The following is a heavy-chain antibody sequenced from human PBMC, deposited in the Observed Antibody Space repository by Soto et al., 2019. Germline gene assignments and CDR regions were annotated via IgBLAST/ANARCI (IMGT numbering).Heavy chain of an antibody. J-gene: IGHJ4*02. CDR1: GFTFSNYR. D-gene: IGHD1-20*01. Sequence: EVQLVESGGGLVKPGGSLRLSCAASGFTFSNYRMNWVRQAPGKGLEWVSSISTSTSYIYYADSVKGRFTISRDNAKNSLYLQMNSLRAEDTAVYYCAREESITGTSLDCWGQGTLVTVSS. CDR2: ISTSTSYI. V-gene: IGHV3-21*01. CDR3: AREESITGTSLDC.